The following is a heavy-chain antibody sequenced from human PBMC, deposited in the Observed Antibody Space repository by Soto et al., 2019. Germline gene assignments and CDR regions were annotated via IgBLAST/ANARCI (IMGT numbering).Heavy chain of an antibody. CDR1: GFTFSSYS. J-gene: IGHJ4*02. D-gene: IGHD6-6*01. Sequence: PGGSLRLSCAASGFTFSSYSMNWVRQAPGKGLEWVSSISSSSSYIYYADSVKGRFTISRDNAKNSLYLQMNSLRAEDTAVYYCARAPHIAAPPGEYWGQGTLVTVS. CDR2: ISSSSSYI. V-gene: IGHV3-21*01. CDR3: ARAPHIAAPPGEY.